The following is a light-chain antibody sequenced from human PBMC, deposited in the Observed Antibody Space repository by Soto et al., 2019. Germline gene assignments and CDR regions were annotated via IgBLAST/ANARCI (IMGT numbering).Light chain of an antibody. V-gene: IGKV3-20*01. CDR3: QQYDTSPWT. J-gene: IGKJ1*01. CDR1: QSVSSSF. Sequence: PGERATLSCRASQSVSSSFLAWYQQKPGQAPRLLIYGASSRATGIPDRFSGSGSGTDFTLTISRLEPEDFAVYYCQQYDTSPWTFGQGTKVEIK. CDR2: GAS.